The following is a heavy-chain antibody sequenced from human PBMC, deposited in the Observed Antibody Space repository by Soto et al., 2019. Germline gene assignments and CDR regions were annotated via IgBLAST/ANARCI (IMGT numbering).Heavy chain of an antibody. J-gene: IGHJ4*02. CDR1: GYRFTNYW. CDR2: IYPGDSDT. Sequence: PGESLKISCRGSGYRFTNYWIGWVRQMPGKGLEWMGIIYPGDSDTRYSPSFQGQVTISADKSISTAYLQWSSLKASDTAMYYCARIPVPLGIDHWGQGTLATVS. D-gene: IGHD1-1*01. V-gene: IGHV5-51*01. CDR3: ARIPVPLGIDH.